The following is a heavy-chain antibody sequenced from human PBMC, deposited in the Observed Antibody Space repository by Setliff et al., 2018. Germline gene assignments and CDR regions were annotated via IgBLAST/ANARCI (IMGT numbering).Heavy chain of an antibody. CDR2: ITGNGGST. V-gene: IGHV3-23*01. J-gene: IGHJ4*02. CDR1: GFTFSNYA. Sequence: GESLRLSCAASGFTFSNYAMTWVRQAPGKGLEWVSTITGNGGSTYYADSAKGRFTISRDNSKNTLYLQMNSLRVEDTALYYCAKDRTEVIGTSYFDYWGQGILVTVSS. CDR3: AKDRTEVIGTSYFDY. D-gene: IGHD6-19*01.